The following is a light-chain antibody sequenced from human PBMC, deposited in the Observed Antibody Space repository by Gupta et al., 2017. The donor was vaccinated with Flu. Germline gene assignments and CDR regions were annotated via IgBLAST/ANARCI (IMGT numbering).Light chain of an antibody. CDR3: GTWDSNLSAVV. Sequence: HSVLTQPPSVSAAPGQKVTISCSGSGSNIGKNYVSWYQQLPGTAPKLLIYDNNERPSGIPDRFSGSRSGASATLGITGLQTGDEADYFCGTWDSNLSAVVFGGGTKLTVL. CDR1: GSNIGKNY. V-gene: IGLV1-51*01. CDR2: DNN. J-gene: IGLJ3*02.